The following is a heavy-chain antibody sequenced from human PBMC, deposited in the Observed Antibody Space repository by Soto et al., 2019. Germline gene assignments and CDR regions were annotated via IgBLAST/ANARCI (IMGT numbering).Heavy chain of an antibody. CDR2: IYYSGST. J-gene: IGHJ5*02. V-gene: IGHV4-31*01. CDR3: AYYGSGKGWFDP. CDR1: GGSISSGGYY. Sequence: QVQLQESGPGLVKPSQTLSLTCTVSGGSISSGGYYWSWIRQHPGKGLEWIGYIYYSGSTYYNPSLKNLVTISVDTSKNQCCLKLSSVTAADTAVYYCAYYGSGKGWFDPWGQGTLVTVSS. D-gene: IGHD3-10*01.